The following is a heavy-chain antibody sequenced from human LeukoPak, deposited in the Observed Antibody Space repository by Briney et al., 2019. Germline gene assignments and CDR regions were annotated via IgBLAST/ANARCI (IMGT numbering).Heavy chain of an antibody. D-gene: IGHD6-19*01. CDR1: GFTFSSYS. Sequence: GGSLRLSCAASGFTFSSYSMNWVRQAPGKGLEWVSVIYSGGSTYYADSVKGRFTISRDNSKNTLYLQMNSLRAEDTAVYYCAREGHSSGWSLYYFDYWGQGTLVTVSS. CDR3: AREGHSSGWSLYYFDY. J-gene: IGHJ4*02. V-gene: IGHV3-53*01. CDR2: IYSGGST.